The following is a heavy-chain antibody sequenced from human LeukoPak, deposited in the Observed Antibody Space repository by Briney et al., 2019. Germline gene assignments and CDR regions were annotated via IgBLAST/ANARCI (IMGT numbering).Heavy chain of an antibody. J-gene: IGHJ4*02. Sequence: GGSLRLSCAASGFTFSSYAMSWVRQAPGKGLEWVSAISGSGGSTYYADSVKGRFTISRDNSKNTLYLQMSSLRAEDTAVYYCAKGDYDILTGDPSPPFDYWGQGTLVTVSS. V-gene: IGHV3-23*01. CDR2: ISGSGGST. D-gene: IGHD3-9*01. CDR3: AKGDYDILTGDPSPPFDY. CDR1: GFTFSSYA.